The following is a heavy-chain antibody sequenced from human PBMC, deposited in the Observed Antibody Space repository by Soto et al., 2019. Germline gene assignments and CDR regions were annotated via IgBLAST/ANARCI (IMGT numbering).Heavy chain of an antibody. J-gene: IGHJ3*02. D-gene: IGHD2-15*01. CDR2: VTAGGGT. CDR1: GFTVSSPA. V-gene: IGHV3-23*01. CDR3: APHVSCSGGSCQYDAFAI. Sequence: EVQALESGGGLVQPGGSLRLSCEGSGFTVSSPAMTWIRQAPGEGPEWVSTVTAGGGTYYSDSVKGRFAMSRDTSENTLYLPMNSLGAEDTAAYYCAPHVSCSGGSCQYDAFAIRGQGTIVTVSS.